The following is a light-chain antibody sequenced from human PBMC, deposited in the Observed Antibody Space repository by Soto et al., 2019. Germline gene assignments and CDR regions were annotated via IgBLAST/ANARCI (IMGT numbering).Light chain of an antibody. CDR1: GSNLWAGYD. CDR2: RNS. CDR3: QSYDSSLSAWV. V-gene: IGLV1-40*01. J-gene: IGLJ3*02. Sequence: QSVLTQPPSVSGAPGQRVTISCTGSGSNLWAGYDVHWYQHLPETAPKLLMYRNSNRPSGVPDRFSGSKSGTSASLAITGLQAEDEADFYCQSYDSSLSAWVFGGGTKVTVL.